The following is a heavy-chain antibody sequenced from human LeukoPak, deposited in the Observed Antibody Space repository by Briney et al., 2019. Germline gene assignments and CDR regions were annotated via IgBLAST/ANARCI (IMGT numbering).Heavy chain of an antibody. CDR3: ARDATYYYYGMDV. J-gene: IGHJ6*04. V-gene: IGHV3-53*01. CDR2: IYSGGST. Sequence: QPGGSLRLSCAASGFTVSSNYMSWVRQAPGKGLEGVSVIYSGGSTYYADSVKGRFTISRDNSKNTLYLQMNSLRAEDTAVYYCARDATYYYYGMDVWGKGTTVTVSS. CDR1: GFTVSSNY.